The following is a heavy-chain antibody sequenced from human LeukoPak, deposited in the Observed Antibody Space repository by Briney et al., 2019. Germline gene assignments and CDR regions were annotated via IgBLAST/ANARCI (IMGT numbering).Heavy chain of an antibody. D-gene: IGHD2/OR15-2a*01. Sequence: SSETLSLTCTVSGESINPYYWNWIRQSAGKGLEWIGHNYKSGTTNFNPSLTSRVTMSLGTSRNQFSLKLRSVTAADTAVYFCARSFLDYMDVWGKGTTVTVSS. CDR2: NYKSGTT. CDR1: GESINPYY. J-gene: IGHJ6*03. V-gene: IGHV4-4*07. CDR3: ARSFLDYMDV.